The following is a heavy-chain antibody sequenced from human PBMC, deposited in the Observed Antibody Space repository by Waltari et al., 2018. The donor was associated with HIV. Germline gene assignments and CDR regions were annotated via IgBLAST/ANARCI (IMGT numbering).Heavy chain of an antibody. CDR3: ATLRSTIEGPPNDS. Sequence: QVQLQQWGAGLLEPSETLSLTCAVYGGSFNNFYWSWIRQSPGKGLEWIGEIDPRGNTNYNPSLESRVSISVDRSKNQFSLKLTSVTAADTAMYYCATLRSTIEGPPNDSWGQGTLVTVFS. J-gene: IGHJ4*02. CDR1: GGSFNNFY. V-gene: IGHV4-34*02. CDR2: IDPRGNT. D-gene: IGHD1-26*01.